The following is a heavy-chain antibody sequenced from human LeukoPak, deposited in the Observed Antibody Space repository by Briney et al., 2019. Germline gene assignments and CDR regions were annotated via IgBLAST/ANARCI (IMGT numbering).Heavy chain of an antibody. V-gene: IGHV1-2*02. Sequence: GASVKVSCKTSGYTFTGYYMHWVRQAPGQGLEWMGWINPNSGDTNYAQKFQGRVTMTRDTSISTAYMELSRLRSDDTAVYYCARVLVRGVITSWGYWGQGTLVTVSS. CDR2: INPNSGDT. J-gene: IGHJ4*02. CDR1: GYTFTGYY. CDR3: ARVLVRGVITSWGY. D-gene: IGHD3-10*01.